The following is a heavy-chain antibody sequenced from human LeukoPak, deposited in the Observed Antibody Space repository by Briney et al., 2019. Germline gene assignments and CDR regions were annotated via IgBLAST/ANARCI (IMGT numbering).Heavy chain of an antibody. Sequence: SGGSLRLSCAATGFNFRKHWMSWVLKSKGKWLECVAKIQEEGYEMHYVDSVKGRFTISRDNARNSLYLQMNNLRVEDTAIYYCARDYTGGWNDYWGQGTLVTVSS. D-gene: IGHD7-27*01. CDR3: ARDYTGGWNDY. V-gene: IGHV3-7*01. J-gene: IGHJ4*02. CDR2: IQEEGYEM. CDR1: GFNFRKHW.